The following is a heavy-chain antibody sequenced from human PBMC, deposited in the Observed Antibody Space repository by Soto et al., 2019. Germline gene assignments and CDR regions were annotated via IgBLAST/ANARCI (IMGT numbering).Heavy chain of an antibody. CDR3: ATLKYYYGSGSTNFDY. CDR2: ISGSGGST. V-gene: IGHV3-23*01. J-gene: IGHJ4*02. D-gene: IGHD3-10*01. CDR1: GFTFSSYA. Sequence: GGSLRLSCAASGFTFSSYAMSWVRQAPGRGLEWVSAISGSGGSTYYADSVKGRFTISRDNSKNTLYLQMNSLRAEDTAVYYCATLKYYYGSGSTNFDYWGQGTLVTVSS.